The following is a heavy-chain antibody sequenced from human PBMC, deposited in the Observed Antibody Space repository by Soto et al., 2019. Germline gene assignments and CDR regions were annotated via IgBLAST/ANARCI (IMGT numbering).Heavy chain of an antibody. V-gene: IGHV4-59*08. CDR2: IYYSGST. D-gene: IGHD2-15*01. CDR3: ARQGLEYCSGGSCYSGWFDP. J-gene: IGHJ5*02. CDR1: GVSISSYY. Sequence: SETLSLTCTVSGVSISSYYWSWIRQPPGKGLEWIGYIYYSGSTNYNPSLKSRVTISVDTSKNQFSLKLSSVTAADTAVYYCARQGLEYCSGGSCYSGWFDPWGQGTLVTVSS.